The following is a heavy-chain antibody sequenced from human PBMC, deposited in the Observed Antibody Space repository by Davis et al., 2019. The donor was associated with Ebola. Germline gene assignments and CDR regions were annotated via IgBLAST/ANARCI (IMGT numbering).Heavy chain of an antibody. CDR1: GYTFTNYY. V-gene: IGHV1-46*03. D-gene: IGHD5-12*01. CDR2: INPNDGRT. J-gene: IGHJ3*02. CDR3: TTPGGQDSGYDVFDI. Sequence: ASVKVSCKASGYTFTNYYMHWVRQAPGQGLEWMGMINPNDGRTIYAQKFQGRVTVTRDTSTTTVYMALSRLRSEDTALYYCTTPGGQDSGYDVFDIWGQGTMVTVSS.